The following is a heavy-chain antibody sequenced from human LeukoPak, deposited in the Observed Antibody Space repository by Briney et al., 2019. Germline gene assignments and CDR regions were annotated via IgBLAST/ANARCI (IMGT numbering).Heavy chain of an antibody. CDR2: ISYDGSNK. Sequence: GRSLRLSCAASGFTFSSYAMHWVRKAPGKGLEWVAVISYDGSNKYYADSVKGRFTISRDNSKNTLYLQMNSLRAEDTAVYYCARDLFGNQLLSNWFDPWGQGTLVTVSS. CDR1: GFTFSSYA. CDR3: ARDLFGNQLLSNWFDP. J-gene: IGHJ5*02. V-gene: IGHV3-30*04. D-gene: IGHD2-2*01.